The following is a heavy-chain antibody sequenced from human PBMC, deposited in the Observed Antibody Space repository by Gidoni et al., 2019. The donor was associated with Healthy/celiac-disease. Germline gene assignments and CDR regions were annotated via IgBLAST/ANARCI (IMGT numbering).Heavy chain of an antibody. V-gene: IGHV3-23*01. D-gene: IGHD6-19*01. CDR1: GFTFSSYA. Sequence: EVQLLESGGGLVQPGGSLRLSCAASGFTFSSYAMSWVRQAPGKGVEWVSAMGGRGGSTSSAYSVKGLFPFSRDNSKTTLYLQRNSLRAEDTAVYYCAKVGVGGVGYSSGWYLQRKTEKYFDYWGQGTLVTVSS. CDR2: MGGRGGST. CDR3: AKVGVGGVGYSSGWYLQRKTEKYFDY. J-gene: IGHJ4*02.